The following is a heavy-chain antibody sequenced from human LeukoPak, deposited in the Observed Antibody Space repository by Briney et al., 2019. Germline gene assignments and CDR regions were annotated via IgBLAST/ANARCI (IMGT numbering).Heavy chain of an antibody. CDR2: IYYTGGT. Sequence: SETLSLTCTVSGGSIGSDYWTWIRQPPGKGLEYIGYIYYTGGTNYNPSLKSRVTMSVDTSKNQFSLKLSSVTAADTAVYFCAKYGNSGWVIDNWGQGTLVTVSS. D-gene: IGHD6-19*01. CDR3: AKYGNSGWVIDN. J-gene: IGHJ4*02. CDR1: GGSIGSDY. V-gene: IGHV4-59*08.